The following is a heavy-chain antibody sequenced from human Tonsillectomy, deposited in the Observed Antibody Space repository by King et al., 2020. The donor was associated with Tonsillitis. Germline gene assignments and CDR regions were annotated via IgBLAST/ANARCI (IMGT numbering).Heavy chain of an antibody. CDR2: ISGSGATT. D-gene: IGHD5-18*01. Sequence: VQLVESGGGLVQPGGSLRLSCAASEFTFVNYAMNWVRQAPGKGLEWVSSISGSGATTYYGDSVKGRFTISRDNSKNTLYLQMNSLRAEDTAIYYCAKETGKYNYGYLIIDSWGLGTLVTVSS. V-gene: IGHV3-23*04. J-gene: IGHJ4*02. CDR1: EFTFVNYA. CDR3: AKETGKYNYGYLIIDS.